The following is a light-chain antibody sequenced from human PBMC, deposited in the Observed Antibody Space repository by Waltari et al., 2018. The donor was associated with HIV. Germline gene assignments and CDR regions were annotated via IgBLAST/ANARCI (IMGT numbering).Light chain of an antibody. CDR1: NADVGAYNY. CDR2: DVT. J-gene: IGLJ3*02. CDR3: CSYAGSPWM. Sequence: QSVLTQPRSLSGSPRQSVTISCTGTNADVGAYNYVSWYQQHPGKAPKLIIYDVTKRPSGVPDRFSGSKSGNTASLTISGLQAEDEADYYGCSYAGSPWMFGGGTRLTVL. V-gene: IGLV2-11*01.